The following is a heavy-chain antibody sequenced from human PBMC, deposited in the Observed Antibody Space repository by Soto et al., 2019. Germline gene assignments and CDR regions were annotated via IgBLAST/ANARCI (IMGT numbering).Heavy chain of an antibody. CDR3: ARNRVYANNWFEP. CDR2: ISAYNGNT. D-gene: IGHD2-8*01. V-gene: IGHV1-18*01. CDR1: GYTFTSYC. J-gene: IGHJ5*02. Sequence: ASVKVSCKASGYTFTSYCISWVRQAPGQGLEWMGWISAYNGNTNYAQKFQGRVTITADKSTSTAYMELSSLRSEDTAVYYCARNRVYANNWFEPWGQGTLVTVSS.